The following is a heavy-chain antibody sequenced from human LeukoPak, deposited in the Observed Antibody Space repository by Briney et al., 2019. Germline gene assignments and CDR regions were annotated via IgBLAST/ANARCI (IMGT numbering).Heavy chain of an antibody. Sequence: SETLSLTCTVSGGSISSSSYYWGWIRQPPGKRLEWIGYIYDSGSTNYNPSLKCRVTISIDTSKNQFSLKLSSVTAADTAVYYCAREAYCGGDCYSGFDYWGQGTLVTVSS. CDR2: IYDSGST. CDR3: AREAYCGGDCYSGFDY. D-gene: IGHD2-21*02. CDR1: GGSISSSSYY. J-gene: IGHJ4*02. V-gene: IGHV4-61*01.